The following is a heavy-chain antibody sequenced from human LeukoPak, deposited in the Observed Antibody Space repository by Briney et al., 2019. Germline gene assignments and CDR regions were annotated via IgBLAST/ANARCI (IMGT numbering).Heavy chain of an antibody. CDR2: MNPNSGST. V-gene: IGHV1-8*01. D-gene: IGHD6-13*01. CDR1: GYTFTNYD. J-gene: IGHJ4*02. Sequence: ASVRVSCKASGYTFTNYDINWVRQASGQGLEWMGWMNPNSGSTGSAQKFQGRVTMTSNTSMSTAYMELSSLRSEDTAVYYCARGLRREQQLLRAFDYWGQGTPVTVSS. CDR3: ARGLRREQQLLRAFDY.